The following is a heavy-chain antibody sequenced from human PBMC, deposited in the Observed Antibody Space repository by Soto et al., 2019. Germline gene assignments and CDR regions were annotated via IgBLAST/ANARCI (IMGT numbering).Heavy chain of an antibody. D-gene: IGHD4-17*01. V-gene: IGHV1-24*01. CDR2: FDPDEAET. J-gene: IGHJ4*02. CDR3: TTYHGDYNTDH. CDR1: GYTLNEVA. Sequence: QVQLVQSGAEVKKPGASVKVSCKVSGYTLNEVAMHWVRQAPGKGLEWLGGFDPDEAETIYAQHFQGRVTMTEDTCTDTVYMELSSLRSEDTALYFCTTYHGDYNTDHWGQGTLVTVSS.